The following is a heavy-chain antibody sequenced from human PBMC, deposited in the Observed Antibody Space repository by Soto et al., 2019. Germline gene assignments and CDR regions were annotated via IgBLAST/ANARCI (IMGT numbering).Heavy chain of an antibody. Sequence: GASVKVSCKASGGTFSSYAISWVRQAPGQGLEWMGGIIPIFGTANYAQKFQGRVTITADESTSTAYMELSSLRSEDTAVYYCARYSGDYVATTFDPWGQGTLVTVSS. CDR1: GGTFSSYA. V-gene: IGHV1-69*13. CDR3: ARYSGDYVATTFDP. J-gene: IGHJ5*02. D-gene: IGHD4-17*01. CDR2: IIPIFGTA.